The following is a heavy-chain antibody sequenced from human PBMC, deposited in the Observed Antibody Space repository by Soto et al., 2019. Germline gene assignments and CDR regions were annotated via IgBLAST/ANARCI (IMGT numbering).Heavy chain of an antibody. V-gene: IGHV1-69*13. CDR3: ARVIAVAGNMDYYYGMDV. CDR2: IIPIFGTA. Sequence: SVKVSCKASGGTFSSYAISWVRQAPGQGLEWMGGIIPIFGTANYAQKFQGRVTITADESTSTAYMELSSPRSEDTAVYYCARVIAVAGNMDYYYGMDVWGQGTTVTVSS. J-gene: IGHJ6*02. CDR1: GGTFSSYA. D-gene: IGHD6-19*01.